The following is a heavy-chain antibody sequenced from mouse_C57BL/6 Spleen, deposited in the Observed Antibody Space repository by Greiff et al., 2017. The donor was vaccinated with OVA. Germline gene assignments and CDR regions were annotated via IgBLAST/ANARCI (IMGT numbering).Heavy chain of an antibody. D-gene: IGHD2-4*01. CDR3: TYYDYGYAMDY. J-gene: IGHJ4*01. Sequence: EVQLQQSGAELVRPGASVKLSCTASGFNIKDDYMHWVKQRPEQGLEWIGWIDPENGDTEYASKFQGKATITADTSSNTAYLQLSSLTSEDTSVYYFTYYDYGYAMDYWGQGTSVTVSS. CDR1: GFNIKDDY. CDR2: IDPENGDT. V-gene: IGHV14-4*01.